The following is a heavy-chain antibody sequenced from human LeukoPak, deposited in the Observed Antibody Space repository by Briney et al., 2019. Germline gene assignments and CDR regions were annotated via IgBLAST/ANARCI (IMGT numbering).Heavy chain of an antibody. CDR1: GFTFITYA. CDR2: ISSNGGST. CDR3: VKGGAYTTSSNFDY. V-gene: IGHV3-64D*06. D-gene: IGHD6-6*01. Sequence: GGSLRLSCSASGFTFITYAMHWVRQAPGKGLEYVSAISSNGGSTYYADFVKGRFTISRDNSKKTLYLQMSSLRAEDTAIYYCVKGGAYTTSSNFDYWGQGTLVTASS. J-gene: IGHJ4*02.